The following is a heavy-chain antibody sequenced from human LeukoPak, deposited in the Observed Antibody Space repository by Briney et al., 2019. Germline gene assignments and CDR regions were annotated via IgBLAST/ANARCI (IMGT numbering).Heavy chain of an antibody. J-gene: IGHJ6*04. V-gene: IGHV3-11*04. CDR1: GFTFGDYA. D-gene: IGHD3-10*02. Sequence: GGSLRLSCTASGFTFGDYAMSWFRQAPGKGLEWVSYISSSGSPIYYADSVKGRFSISRDNAKNSLYLQMNSLRAEDTAVYYCAELGITMIGGVWGKGTTVTISS. CDR3: AELGITMIGGV. CDR2: ISSSGSPI.